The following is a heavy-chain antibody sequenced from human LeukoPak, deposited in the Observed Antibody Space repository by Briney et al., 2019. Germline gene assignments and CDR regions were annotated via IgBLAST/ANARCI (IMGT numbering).Heavy chain of an antibody. D-gene: IGHD5-18*01. CDR2: ISNSSSYI. V-gene: IGHV3-21*01. Sequence: GGSLRLSCVASGCIFSSYSMNWIRQAPGKGLEWVSYISNSSSYIYYADSVKGRFTISRDNAKNSLYLQMNSLRAEDTAVYYCARVRRVDTAMVTGPDAFDIWGQGTMVTVSS. CDR1: GCIFSSYS. J-gene: IGHJ3*02. CDR3: ARVRRVDTAMVTGPDAFDI.